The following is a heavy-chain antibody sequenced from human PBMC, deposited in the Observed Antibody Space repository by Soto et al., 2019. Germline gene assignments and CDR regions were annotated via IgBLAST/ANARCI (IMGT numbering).Heavy chain of an antibody. CDR3: ARDKITGLSDY. J-gene: IGHJ4*02. CDR2: INHSGST. V-gene: IGHV4-34*01. D-gene: IGHD2-8*02. Sequence: SESLSLTCAVYGGSFSGYYWTWIRQPPGTGLEWIGEINHSGSTNYNPSLKSRVTISVDTSKNQFSLKLTSVTAADTAVYYCARDKITGLSDYWGQGTLVTVSS. CDR1: GGSFSGYY.